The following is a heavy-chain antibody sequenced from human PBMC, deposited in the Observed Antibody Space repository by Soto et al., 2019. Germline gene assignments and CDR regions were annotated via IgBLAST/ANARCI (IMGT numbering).Heavy chain of an antibody. V-gene: IGHV3-30*03. CDR2: ISYDGSNK. J-gene: IGHJ4*02. CDR3: ARYSGKYQGPIDY. CDR1: GFTFSHYG. D-gene: IGHD1-26*01. Sequence: QVQLVESGGCVLQPGRSLRLSCADSGFTFSHYGIHWVRQAPGKGLEWLAVISYDGSNKHYADSVKGRFTVSRDNSKNTLYLQMNSLRAEDTAVYFCARYSGKYQGPIDYSGQGTLVSVSS.